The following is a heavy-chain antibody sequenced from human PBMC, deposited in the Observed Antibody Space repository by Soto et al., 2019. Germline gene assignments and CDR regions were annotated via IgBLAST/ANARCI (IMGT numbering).Heavy chain of an antibody. D-gene: IGHD3-10*01. V-gene: IGHV3-23*01. CDR1: GFAFSDYS. J-gene: IGHJ4*02. CDR3: AKWSGFGDL. Sequence: EVQLLESGGGLVQPGGSLRLSCEASGFAFSDYSITWVRQAPGKGLEYVSGITGSGGLSFYADSVRGRFTVSRDNSKKTVYLQMNSLRLEDTAVYYCAKWSGFGDLWGQGTLVTVSS. CDR2: ITGSGGLS.